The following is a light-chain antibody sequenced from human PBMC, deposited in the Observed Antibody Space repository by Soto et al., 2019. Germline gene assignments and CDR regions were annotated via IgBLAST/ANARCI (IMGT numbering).Light chain of an antibody. J-gene: IGLJ2*01. CDR1: SNNVGGYNY. V-gene: IGLV2-11*01. Sequence: QSALTQPRSVSGSPGQSVNISCTGASNNVGGYNYVSWYQHHPGKVPQLIIYDVTKRPSGVPDRFSGSKSGNTASLTISGLQVEDEADYYCCSYAGTYTWIFGGGTKLTVL. CDR3: CSYAGTYTWI. CDR2: DVT.